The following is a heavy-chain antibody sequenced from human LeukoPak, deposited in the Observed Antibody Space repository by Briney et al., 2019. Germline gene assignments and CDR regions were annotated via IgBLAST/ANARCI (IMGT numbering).Heavy chain of an antibody. D-gene: IGHD4-17*01. CDR2: ISSSSSTI. Sequence: GGSLRLSCAASGFTFSDYSMNWVRQAPGKGLEWVSYISSSSSTIYYADSVKGRFTISRGSAKNSLYLQMNSLRAEDTAVYYCARGATVTTTSAFDFWGQGTMVTVSS. J-gene: IGHJ3*01. V-gene: IGHV3-48*01. CDR3: ARGATVTTTSAFDF. CDR1: GFTFSDYS.